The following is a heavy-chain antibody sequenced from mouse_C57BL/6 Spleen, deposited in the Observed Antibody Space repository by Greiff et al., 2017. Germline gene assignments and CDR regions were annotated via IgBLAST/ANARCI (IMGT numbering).Heavy chain of an antibody. V-gene: IGHV5-17*01. CDR2: ISSGSSTI. Sequence: EVQLVESGGGLVKPGGSLKLSCAASGFTFSDYGMHWVRQAPEQGLEWVAYISSGSSTIDYADTVKGRFTISRDNAKNTLFLQMTSLRSEDTAMYYCARQGDYAAWFAYWGQGTLVTVSA. D-gene: IGHD2-4*01. CDR1: GFTFSDYG. CDR3: ARQGDYAAWFAY. J-gene: IGHJ3*01.